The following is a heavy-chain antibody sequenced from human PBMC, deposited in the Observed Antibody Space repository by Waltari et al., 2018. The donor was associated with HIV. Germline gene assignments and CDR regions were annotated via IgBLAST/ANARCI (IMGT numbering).Heavy chain of an antibody. CDR1: GGSISSSSYY. CDR3: ASTRLAAYGMDV. V-gene: IGHV4-39*01. Sequence: QLQLQESGPGLVKPSETLSLTCTVSGGSISSSSYYWGWIRQPPGKGLEWIGSIYYSGSTYYTPSLKSRVTISVDTSKNQFSLKLSSVTAADTAVYYCASTRLAAYGMDVWGQGTTVTVSS. CDR2: IYYSGST. J-gene: IGHJ6*02. D-gene: IGHD3-9*01.